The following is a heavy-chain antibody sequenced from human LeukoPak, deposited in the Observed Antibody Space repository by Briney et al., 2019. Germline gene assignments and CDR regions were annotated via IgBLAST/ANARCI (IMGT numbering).Heavy chain of an antibody. Sequence: SETLSLTCAVYGGSFSGYYWSWIRQPPGKGLEWIGEINHSGSTNYNPSLKSRVTISVDTSKNQFSLKLSSVTAADTAVYYCARVRCGGDCYSDYWGQGTLVTVSS. CDR1: GGSFSGYY. CDR3: ARVRCGGDCYSDY. D-gene: IGHD2-21*01. CDR2: INHSGST. V-gene: IGHV4-34*01. J-gene: IGHJ4*02.